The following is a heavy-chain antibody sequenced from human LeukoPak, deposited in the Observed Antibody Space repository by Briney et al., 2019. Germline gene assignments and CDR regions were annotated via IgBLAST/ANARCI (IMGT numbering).Heavy chain of an antibody. D-gene: IGHD5-18*01. Sequence: GGSLRLSCAASGFTFSSYSMNWVRQAPGKGLEWVSSISSSSSYIYYADSVKGRFTISRDNAKNSLYLQMNSLRVEDTAVYYCARSAMARHDDYWGQGTLVTVSS. CDR2: ISSSSSYI. J-gene: IGHJ4*02. CDR3: ARSAMARHDDY. V-gene: IGHV3-21*01. CDR1: GFTFSSYS.